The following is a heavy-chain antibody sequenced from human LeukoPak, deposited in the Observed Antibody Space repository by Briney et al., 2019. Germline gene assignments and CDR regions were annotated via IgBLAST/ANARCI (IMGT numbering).Heavy chain of an antibody. V-gene: IGHV3-23*01. Sequence: GGSLRLSCAASGFTFSSYAMSWVRQAPGKGLEWVSGISGSGGSTYYADSVKGRFTISRDNSKNTLYLQMNSLRAEDTAVYYCAKDGAQWELLFEAYYFDYWGQGTLVTVSS. J-gene: IGHJ4*02. CDR2: ISGSGGST. D-gene: IGHD1-26*01. CDR1: GFTFSSYA. CDR3: AKDGAQWELLFEAYYFDY.